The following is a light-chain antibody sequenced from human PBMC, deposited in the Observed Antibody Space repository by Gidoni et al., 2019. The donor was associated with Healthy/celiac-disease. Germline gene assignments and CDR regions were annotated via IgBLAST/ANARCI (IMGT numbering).Light chain of an antibody. V-gene: IGKV1D-8*01. CDR2: AAS. CDR1: QCISSY. CDR3: QQYYSFTRT. J-gene: IGKJ1*01. Sequence: VICMTQSPSLLSASTGDRVTLSCRMSQCISSYLAWYQQKPGKAPELMIYAASTLKSGVPSRFSGSGSGTDFTLTISCLQSEDFATYYCQQYYSFTRTFGQGTKVEIK.